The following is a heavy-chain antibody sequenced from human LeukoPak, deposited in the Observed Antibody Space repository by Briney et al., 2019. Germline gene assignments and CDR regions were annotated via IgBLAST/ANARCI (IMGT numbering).Heavy chain of an antibody. CDR2: INPSGGSI. CDR3: ARMMTPRHYYDRSGYYYGAFDI. D-gene: IGHD3-22*01. J-gene: IGHJ3*02. V-gene: IGHV1-46*01. Sequence: ASVKVSCKASGDTFSSYDMHWVRQAPGQGLEWMGIINPSGGSISYAQKFQGRVTMTRDMSTSTVYMELSSLRSDDTAVYYCARMMTPRHYYDRSGYYYGAFDIWGQGTMVTVSS. CDR1: GDTFSSYD.